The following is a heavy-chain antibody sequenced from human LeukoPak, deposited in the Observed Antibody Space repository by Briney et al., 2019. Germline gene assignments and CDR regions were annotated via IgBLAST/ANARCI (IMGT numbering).Heavy chain of an antibody. CDR3: VQGVTPHAFDI. CDR2: IGSSGSSGNNI. CDR1: GFSFSGYG. Sequence: PGGSLRLSCAASGFSFSGYGMNWVRQAPGKGLEWISYIGSSGSSGNNIYYAVSVKGRFTISRDNAKNSLYLQMNSLRAEDTAVYSCVQGVTPHAFDIWGRGTMVTVSS. J-gene: IGHJ3*02. D-gene: IGHD3-10*01. V-gene: IGHV3-48*04.